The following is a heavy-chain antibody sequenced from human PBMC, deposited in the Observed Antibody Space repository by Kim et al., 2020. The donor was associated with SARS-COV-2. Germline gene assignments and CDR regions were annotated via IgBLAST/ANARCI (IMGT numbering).Heavy chain of an antibody. CDR3: AREAVGWLRYFDY. V-gene: IGHV3-72*01. J-gene: IGHJ4*02. D-gene: IGHD5-12*01. Sequence: YAASVKGRFTISGDDSKNSLYLQMNSLKTEDTAVYYCAREAVGWLRYFDYWGQGTLVTVSS.